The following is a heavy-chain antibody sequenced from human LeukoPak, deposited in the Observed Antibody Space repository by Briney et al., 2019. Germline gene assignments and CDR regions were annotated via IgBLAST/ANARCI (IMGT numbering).Heavy chain of an antibody. J-gene: IGHJ4*02. D-gene: IGHD5-24*01. CDR1: GYMFSTYA. CDR2: LNPGPGGT. V-gene: IGHV1-2*02. Sequence: ASVKVSCKASGYMFSTYAMNWVRQAPGQGLEWMGWLNPGPGGTLYAQKFQGRVTMTRDMSMTTAYMELTELRSDDTAVYYCAAQRDPRPFDHWGQGTLITASS. CDR3: AAQRDPRPFDH.